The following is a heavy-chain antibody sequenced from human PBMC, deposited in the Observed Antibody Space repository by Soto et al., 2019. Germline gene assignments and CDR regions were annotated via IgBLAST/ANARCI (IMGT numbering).Heavy chain of an antibody. CDR1: GYTFTSYA. CDR3: AREKWGSGSRWLDP. D-gene: IGHD6-19*01. V-gene: IGHV1-3*01. Sequence: GASVKVSCKASGYTFTSYAMHWVLQAPGQRLEWMGWINAGNGNTKYSQNFQGRVTINQDTSASTAYMELSSLTSEDTAVYYCAREKWGSGSRWLDPWGQGTLVTVSS. CDR2: INAGNGNT. J-gene: IGHJ5*02.